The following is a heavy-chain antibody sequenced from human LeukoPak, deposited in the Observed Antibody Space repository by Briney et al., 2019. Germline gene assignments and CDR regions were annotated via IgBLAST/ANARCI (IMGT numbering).Heavy chain of an antibody. D-gene: IGHD3-10*01. CDR2: INPNSGGT. Sequence: GASMKVSCKASGCTFTGYYIHWVRQAPGQGLEWMGWINPNSGGTNYAQEFQGRVTMTRDTSISTAYMELNRLRSDDTAVYYCARPGTYYFSSWSSIWFDSWGQGTLVTVSS. CDR3: ARPGTYYFSSWSSIWFDS. V-gene: IGHV1-2*02. J-gene: IGHJ5*01. CDR1: GCTFTGYY.